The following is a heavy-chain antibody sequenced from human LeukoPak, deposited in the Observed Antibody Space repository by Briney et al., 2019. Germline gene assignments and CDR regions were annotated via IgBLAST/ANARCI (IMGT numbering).Heavy chain of an antibody. CDR1: GFTFSSYA. J-gene: IGHJ4*02. Sequence: PGGSLRLSCAASGFTFSSYAMTWVRQAPGKGLEWVSSIRDSAGHTYYADSVRGRFPISRDNSKNTVFLQMNSLRAEDTAVYYCAKDGVWQSYYFDYWGQGTLVTVSS. V-gene: IGHV3-23*01. D-gene: IGHD6-19*01. CDR3: AKDGVWQSYYFDY. CDR2: IRDSAGHT.